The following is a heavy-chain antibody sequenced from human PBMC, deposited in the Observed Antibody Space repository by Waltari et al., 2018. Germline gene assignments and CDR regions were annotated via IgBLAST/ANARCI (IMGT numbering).Heavy chain of an antibody. D-gene: IGHD3-22*01. V-gene: IGHV3-21*01. Sequence: EVQLVESGGGLVKPGGSLRLSCAASGFTFISYSMNWVRQAPGKGLEWVSSISSSSSYIYYADSVKGRFTISRDNAKNSLYLQMNSLRAEDTAVYYCARDYYDSSGYYELGYWGQGTLVTVSS. CDR3: ARDYYDSSGYYELGY. J-gene: IGHJ4*02. CDR2: ISSSSSYI. CDR1: GFTFISYS.